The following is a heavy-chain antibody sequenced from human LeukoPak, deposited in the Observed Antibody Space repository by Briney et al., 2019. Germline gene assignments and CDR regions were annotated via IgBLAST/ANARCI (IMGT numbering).Heavy chain of an antibody. D-gene: IGHD3-10*01. V-gene: IGHV1-69*13. CDR1: GGTFSSYA. CDR3: ARDSPDYGSGSAHYYGMDV. CDR2: IIPIFGTA. Sequence: SVKVSCKASGGTFSSYAISWVRQAPGQGLEWMGGIIPIFGTANYAQKFQGRVTITADESTSTDYMELGSLRSEDTAVYYCARDSPDYGSGSAHYYGMDVWGQGTTVTVSS. J-gene: IGHJ6*02.